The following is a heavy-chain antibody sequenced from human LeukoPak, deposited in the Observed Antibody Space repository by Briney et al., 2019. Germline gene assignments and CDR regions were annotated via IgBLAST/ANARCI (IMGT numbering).Heavy chain of an antibody. V-gene: IGHV4-59*08. CDR1: GVSISNHY. J-gene: IGHJ4*02. D-gene: IGHD2-15*01. CDR3: VRHSRVVAFDY. CDR2: IYYTGNT. Sequence: SETLSLTCTVSGVSISNHYSSWIRRPPGKGLEWIGYIYYTGNTNYNPSLKSRVTISEDTSKNQVSLELSSVTAADTAVYYCVRHSRVVAFDYWGQGNLVTVSS.